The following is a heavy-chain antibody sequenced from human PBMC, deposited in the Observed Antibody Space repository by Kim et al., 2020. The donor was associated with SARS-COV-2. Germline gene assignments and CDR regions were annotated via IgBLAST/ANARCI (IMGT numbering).Heavy chain of an antibody. J-gene: IGHJ5*02. V-gene: IGHV3-74*01. CDR1: GVTFSRDL. Sequence: GGSLRLSCVASGVTFSRDLMNWVRQGPGKGLVWVSCINSEGSHINYADSVKGRFTISRDNAKNTLYLQMNSLRAEDTAVYYCAGDNWGYGSFDPWGQGTQVSVSS. D-gene: IGHD3-16*01. CDR3: AGDNWGYGSFDP. CDR2: INSEGSHI.